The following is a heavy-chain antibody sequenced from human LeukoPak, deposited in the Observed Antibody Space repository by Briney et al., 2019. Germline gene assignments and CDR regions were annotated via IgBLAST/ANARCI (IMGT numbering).Heavy chain of an antibody. D-gene: IGHD3-22*01. V-gene: IGHV1-2*02. Sequence: ASVKVSCKASGYTFTGYYMHWVRQAPGQGLEWMGWINPNSGGTNYAQKFQGRVTMTRDTSISTAYMELSRLRSDDTAVYYCARDSFGYYYDSSHDHPLGIWGQGTLVTVSS. J-gene: IGHJ4*02. CDR2: INPNSGGT. CDR3: ARDSFGYYYDSSHDHPLGI. CDR1: GYTFTGYY.